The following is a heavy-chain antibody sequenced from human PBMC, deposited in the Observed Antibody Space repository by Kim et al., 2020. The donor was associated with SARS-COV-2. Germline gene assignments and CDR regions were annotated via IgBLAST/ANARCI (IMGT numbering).Heavy chain of an antibody. J-gene: IGHJ4*02. CDR3: ARDGSGELSFDY. Sequence: SETLSLTCTVSGGSISSSSYYWGWIRQPPGKGLEWIGSIYYSGSTYYNPSLKSRVTISVDTSKNQFSLKLSSVTAADTAVYYCARDGSGELSFDYWGQGTLVTVSS. CDR1: GGSISSSSYY. D-gene: IGHD3-10*01. V-gene: IGHV4-39*07. CDR2: IYYSGST.